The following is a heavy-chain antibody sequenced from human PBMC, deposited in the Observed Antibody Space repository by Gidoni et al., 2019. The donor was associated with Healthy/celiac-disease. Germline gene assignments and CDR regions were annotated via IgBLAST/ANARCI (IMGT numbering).Heavy chain of an antibody. CDR1: GFTFSSYA. CDR2: ISGSGGST. CDR3: AKGPREGTHFDY. J-gene: IGHJ4*02. Sequence: EVQLLASGGGLVQPGGSLRLSCAASGFTFSSYAMSWVRQAPGKGLEWVSAISGSGGSTYYADSVKGRFTISRDNSKNTLYRQMNSLRAEDTAVYYCAKGPREGTHFDYWGQGTLVTVSS. D-gene: IGHD1-1*01. V-gene: IGHV3-23*01.